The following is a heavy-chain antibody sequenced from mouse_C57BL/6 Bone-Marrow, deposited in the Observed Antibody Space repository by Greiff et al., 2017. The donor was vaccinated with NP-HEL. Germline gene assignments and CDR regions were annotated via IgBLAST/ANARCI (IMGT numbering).Heavy chain of an antibody. V-gene: IGHV5-15*01. J-gene: IGHJ1*03. D-gene: IGHD2-3*01. CDR1: GFTFSDYG. Sequence: EVQRVESGGGLVQPGGSLNLSCAASGFTFSDYGMAWVRQAPRKGPAWVAFISNLAYSIYYADTVTGRFTISRENAKNTLYLEMSSLRSEDTAMYYCARRNGYYVDWYFDVWGTGTTVTVSS. CDR2: ISNLAYSI. CDR3: ARRNGYYVDWYFDV.